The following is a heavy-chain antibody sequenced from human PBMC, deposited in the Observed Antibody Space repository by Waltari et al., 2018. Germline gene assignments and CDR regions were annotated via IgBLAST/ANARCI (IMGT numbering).Heavy chain of an antibody. V-gene: IGHV4-39*01. CDR2: VSCSGTT. CDR1: AVSITSNRPS. D-gene: IGHD5-12*01. CDR3: ATYIGASVGTAAFDV. Sequence: QLPLQESGPRLVRPSETLSPICRVSAVSITSNRPSWAWFRQSPGQGLEWIGTVSCSGTTYISPSLKSRVSVSRDTSKNQVSLILGSVTAADMAVYYCATYIGASVGTAAFDVWGQGTMVTVSS. J-gene: IGHJ3*01.